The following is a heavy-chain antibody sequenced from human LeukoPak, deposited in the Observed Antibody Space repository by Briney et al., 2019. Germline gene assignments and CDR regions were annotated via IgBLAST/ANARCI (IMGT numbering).Heavy chain of an antibody. Sequence: PGGSLRLSCAHSGFTFDDYGMSWVRQAPGKGLEWVSGISWNGARIGYAASVKGRFTISRDNAKNSLYLQMNSLRAEDTAVYYCARVDSYYYYYYMDVWGKGTTVTISS. CDR1: GFTFDDYG. CDR2: ISWNGARI. D-gene: IGHD2-15*01. CDR3: ARVDSYYYYYYMDV. J-gene: IGHJ6*03. V-gene: IGHV3-20*04.